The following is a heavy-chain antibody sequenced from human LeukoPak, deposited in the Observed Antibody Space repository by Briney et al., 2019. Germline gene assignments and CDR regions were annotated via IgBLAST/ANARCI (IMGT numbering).Heavy chain of an antibody. CDR1: GGSFSGYY. D-gene: IGHD2-2*03. CDR3: ARRGYCSSTSCMAYYYYYYMDV. V-gene: IGHV4-34*01. J-gene: IGHJ6*03. CDR2: INHSGST. Sequence: SETLSLTCAVYGGSFSGYYWSWIRQPPGKGLEWIGEINHSGSTNYNPSLTSRVTISVDTSKNQFSLKLSSVTAADTAVYYCARRGYCSSTSCMAYYYYYYMDVWGKGTTVTISS.